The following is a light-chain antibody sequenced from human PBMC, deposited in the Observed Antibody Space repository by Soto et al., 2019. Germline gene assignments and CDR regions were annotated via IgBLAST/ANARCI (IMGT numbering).Light chain of an antibody. V-gene: IGLV2-8*01. CDR2: EVV. Sequence: QSALTQPPSVSGSPGQSVTISCTGTRNDIGAYEFVSWYQHHPGKAPKLIIYEVVQRPSGVPDRFSGSKSGNTASLTVSGLQAADEADYYCKSYAGSNTYVFGTGTKVTVL. CDR3: KSYAGSNTYV. J-gene: IGLJ1*01. CDR1: RNDIGAYEF.